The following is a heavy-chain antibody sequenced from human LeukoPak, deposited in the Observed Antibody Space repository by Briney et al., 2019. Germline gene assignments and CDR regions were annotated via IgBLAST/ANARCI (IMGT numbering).Heavy chain of an antibody. J-gene: IGHJ4*02. V-gene: IGHV4-59*12. CDR3: ARYCTGHCYTGDSYYFDY. Sequence: SETLSFTCTVSGGSISSYYWSWIRQPPGKGLEWIGYIYYSGSTNYNPSLKSRVTISVDTSKNQFSLKLSSVTAADTAVYYCARYCTGHCYTGDSYYFDYWGQGTLVTVSS. CDR1: GGSISSYY. D-gene: IGHD2-2*02. CDR2: IYYSGST.